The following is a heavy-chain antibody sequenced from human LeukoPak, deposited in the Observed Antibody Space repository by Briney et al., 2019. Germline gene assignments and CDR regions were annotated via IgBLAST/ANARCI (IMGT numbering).Heavy chain of an antibody. CDR2: INPNSGT. CDR3: AGNRWMDY. J-gene: IGHJ4*02. CDR1: GYTFTDYY. D-gene: IGHD1-1*01. V-gene: IGHV1-2*02. Sequence: APVKVSCKASGYTFTDYYMHWVRQAPGQGLEWMGWINPNSGTNYAQKFQGRVTMTRDTSISTAYMELTRLTSDDTAVYYCAGNRWMDYWGQGTLVTVSS.